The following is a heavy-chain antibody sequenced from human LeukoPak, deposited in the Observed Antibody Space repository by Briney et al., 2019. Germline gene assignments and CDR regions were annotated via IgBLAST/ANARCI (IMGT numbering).Heavy chain of an antibody. V-gene: IGHV4-59*11. Sequence: SETLSLTCAVYGGSFSGHYWSWIRQPPGKGLEWIGYIYYSGSTNYNPSLKSRVTISVDTSKNQFSLKLSSVTAADTAVYYCARDGGDTYYYGLFDPWGQGTLVTVSS. CDR2: IYYSGST. D-gene: IGHD3-10*01. CDR3: ARDGGDTYYYGLFDP. J-gene: IGHJ5*02. CDR1: GGSFSGHY.